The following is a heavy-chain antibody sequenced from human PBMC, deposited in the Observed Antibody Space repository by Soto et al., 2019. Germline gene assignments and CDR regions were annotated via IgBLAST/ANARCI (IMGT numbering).Heavy chain of an antibody. CDR2: IYFSGGT. CDR3: ARESRSWYGSIWDY. CDR1: GGSISSYY. J-gene: IGHJ4*02. V-gene: IGHV4-59*12. D-gene: IGHD6-13*01. Sequence: SDTLSLTCTVSGGSISSYYWSWIRQPPGKGLEWIGYIYFSGGTNYNPSLKSRVTISVDTSKNQFSLKLNSVTAADTAVYYCARESRSWYGSIWDYWGQGTLVTVS.